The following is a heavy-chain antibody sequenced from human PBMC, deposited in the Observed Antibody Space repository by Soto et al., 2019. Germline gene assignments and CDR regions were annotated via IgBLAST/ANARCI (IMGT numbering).Heavy chain of an antibody. J-gene: IGHJ6*02. D-gene: IGHD1-26*01. CDR2: IYYSGST. V-gene: IGHV4-61*01. CDR3: ARGVELDPYYYYGMDV. CDR1: GGSVSSGSYY. Sequence: LSLTCTVSGGSVSSGSYYWSWIRQPPGKGLEWIGYIYYSGSTNYNPSLKSRVTISVDTSKNQFSLKLSSVTAADTAVYYCARGVELDPYYYYGMDVWGQGPTVTVSS.